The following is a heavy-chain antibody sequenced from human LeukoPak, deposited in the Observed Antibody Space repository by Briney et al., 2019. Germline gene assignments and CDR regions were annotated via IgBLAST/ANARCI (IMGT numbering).Heavy chain of an antibody. V-gene: IGHV1-69*04. CDR1: GGTFSSYA. D-gene: IGHD2-15*01. Sequence: SVKVSCKASGGTFSSYAISWVRQAPGQGLEWMGRIIPIFGIANYAQKFQGRVTITADKSTSTAYMELSSLRSEDTAVYYCARGHCSGGSCYRAPQRPNWFNPWGQGTLVTVSS. J-gene: IGHJ5*02. CDR2: IIPIFGIA. CDR3: ARGHCSGGSCYRAPQRPNWFNP.